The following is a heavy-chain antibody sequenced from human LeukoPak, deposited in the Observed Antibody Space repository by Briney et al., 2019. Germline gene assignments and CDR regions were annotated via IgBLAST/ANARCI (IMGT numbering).Heavy chain of an antibody. CDR2: IYYSGST. Sequence: SETLSLICTVSGGSISSGGYYWSWIRQHPGKGLEWIGYIYYSGSTYYNPSPKSRVTISVDTSKNQFSLKLSSVTAADTAVYYCARHPGGTLVRGRGWFDPWGQGTLVTVSS. CDR1: GGSISSGGYY. V-gene: IGHV4-31*03. CDR3: ARHPGGTLVRGRGWFDP. J-gene: IGHJ5*02. D-gene: IGHD6-6*01.